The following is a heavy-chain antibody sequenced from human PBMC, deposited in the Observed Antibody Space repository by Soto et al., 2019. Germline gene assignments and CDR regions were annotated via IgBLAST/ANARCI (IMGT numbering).Heavy chain of an antibody. CDR1: GGSISSGGYY. D-gene: IGHD2-15*01. V-gene: IGHV4-31*03. J-gene: IGHJ5*02. CDR3: AREIPVVVAALAAENTNWFDP. Sequence: QVQLQESGPGLVKPSQTLSLTCTVSGGSISSGGYYWSWIRQHPGKGLEWIGYIYYSGSTYYNPSPDRRVTISVDTSKIQVSLKLSSVTAADTAVYYCAREIPVVVAALAAENTNWFDPWGQGTLVTVSS. CDR2: IYYSGST.